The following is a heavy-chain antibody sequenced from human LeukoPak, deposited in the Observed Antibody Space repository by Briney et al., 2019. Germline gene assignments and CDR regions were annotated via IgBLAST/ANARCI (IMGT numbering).Heavy chain of an antibody. Sequence: KTSETLSLTCTVSGGSVSSGSYYWSWIRQPPGKGLEWIGFVYFSGSTNYNPSLKSRVTISVDTSKNQFSLKLSSVTAADTAVYYCAGDRSYGYFDYWGQGTLVTVSS. CDR1: GGSVSSGSYY. V-gene: IGHV4-61*01. D-gene: IGHD5-18*01. CDR3: AGDRSYGYFDY. CDR2: VYFSGST. J-gene: IGHJ4*02.